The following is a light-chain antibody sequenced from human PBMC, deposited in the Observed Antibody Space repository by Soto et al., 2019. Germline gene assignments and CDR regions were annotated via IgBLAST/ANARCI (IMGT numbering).Light chain of an antibody. CDR1: SSDVGGYDL. V-gene: IGLV2-14*02. CDR2: EGS. CDR3: CSYTSSSTV. J-gene: IGLJ1*01. Sequence: SVLTQPASVSGSPGQSITISCTGTSSDVGGYDLVSWYQQHPGKAPKLIIYEGSKRPSGISNRFSGSKSGNTASLTISGLQAEDEADYYCCSYTSSSTVFGTGTKVTVL.